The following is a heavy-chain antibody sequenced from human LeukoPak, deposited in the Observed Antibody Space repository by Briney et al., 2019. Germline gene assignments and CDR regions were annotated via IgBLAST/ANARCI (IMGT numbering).Heavy chain of an antibody. CDR3: ARSITIFGVAVGGYYYMDV. Sequence: SETLSLTCTVSGVSISSYYWSWIRQPAGKGLEWIGRVYPGESSEYNPSLKSRVTISVDTSKNQFSLKLSSVTAADTAVYYCARSITIFGVAVGGYYYMDVWGKGTTVTVSS. CDR1: GVSISSYY. V-gene: IGHV4-4*07. CDR2: VYPGESS. J-gene: IGHJ6*03. D-gene: IGHD3-3*01.